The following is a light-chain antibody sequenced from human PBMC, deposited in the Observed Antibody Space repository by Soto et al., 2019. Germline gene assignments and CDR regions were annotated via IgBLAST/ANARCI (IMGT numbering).Light chain of an antibody. J-gene: IGLJ3*02. CDR3: ATWDDSLKGWV. V-gene: IGLV1-44*01. Sequence: QSVLTQPPSASGTPGQRVTISCSGSTSNIGSNAVDWYQQHPGTAPKVLIYSNNQRPSEVPDRIFGSRSGTSASLAITGLQSEDEADYYCATWDDSLKGWVFGGGTQLTVL. CDR1: TSNIGSNA. CDR2: SNN.